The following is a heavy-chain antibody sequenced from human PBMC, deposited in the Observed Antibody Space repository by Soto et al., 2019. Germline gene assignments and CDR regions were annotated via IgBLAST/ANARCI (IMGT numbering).Heavy chain of an antibody. CDR3: AHRVLRTVFGLVTTTAIYFDF. Sequence: QITLNESGPTQVKPRQTLPLTCTFSGFSLTTSGVGVGWIRQSPGKAPEWLALIYWDDDKRYSPSLKSRLTITKDTSKTQVVLTMADLDPADTATYYCAHRVLRTVFGLVTTTAIYFDFWGQGTPVAVSS. CDR2: IYWDDDK. D-gene: IGHD3-3*01. J-gene: IGHJ4*02. CDR1: GFSLTTSGVG. V-gene: IGHV2-5*02.